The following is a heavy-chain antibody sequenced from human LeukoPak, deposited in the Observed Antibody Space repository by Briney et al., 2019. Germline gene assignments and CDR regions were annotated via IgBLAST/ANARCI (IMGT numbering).Heavy chain of an antibody. Sequence: SETLSLTCTVSGGSISSGGYYWSWIRQHPGKGLEWIGYIYYSGSTYYNPSLKSRVTISVDTSKNQFSLKLSSVTAADTAVYYCARYYYDSSGFFDYWGQGTLVTVSS. V-gene: IGHV4-31*03. CDR2: IYYSGST. CDR1: GGSISSGGYY. J-gene: IGHJ4*02. CDR3: ARYYYDSSGFFDY. D-gene: IGHD3-22*01.